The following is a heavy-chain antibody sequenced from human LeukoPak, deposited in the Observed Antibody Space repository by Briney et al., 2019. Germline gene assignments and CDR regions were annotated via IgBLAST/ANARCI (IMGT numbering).Heavy chain of an antibody. Sequence: GGSLRLSCAASGFTFRTYWMSWVRQAPGKGLEWVANIKQDGNEKYYVDSVKGRFTISRDNAKNSLDLQMNSLRAGDTAVYYCARDTLGEGEDANYAVYYFDYWGQGTPVTVSS. V-gene: IGHV3-7*01. CDR3: ARDTLGEGEDANYAVYYFDY. CDR1: GFTFRTYW. D-gene: IGHD4/OR15-4a*01. CDR2: IKQDGNEK. J-gene: IGHJ4*02.